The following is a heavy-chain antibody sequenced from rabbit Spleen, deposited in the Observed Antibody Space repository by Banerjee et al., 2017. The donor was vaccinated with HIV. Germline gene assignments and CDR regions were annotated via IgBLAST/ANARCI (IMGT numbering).Heavy chain of an antibody. D-gene: IGHD8-1*01. CDR3: ARDPGSYYNL. Sequence: QEQLVESGGGLVQPGGSLKLSCKASGFDFSNYGVSWVRQAPGKGLEWIGYIEPIFGNTYYANWVNGRFTISSHNAQNTLYLQLSSLTAADTATYFCARDPGSYYNLWGPGTLVTVS. CDR1: GFDFSNYG. CDR2: IEPIFGNT. J-gene: IGHJ4*01. V-gene: IGHV1S47*01.